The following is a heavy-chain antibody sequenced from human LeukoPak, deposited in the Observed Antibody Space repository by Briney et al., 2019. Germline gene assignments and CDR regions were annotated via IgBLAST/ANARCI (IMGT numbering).Heavy chain of an antibody. J-gene: IGHJ5*02. CDR1: GYTFTSYD. CDR2: MNPKSGNT. Sequence: KPGASVTVSCRASGYTFTSYDMNWVRQATGQGVEWMGWMNPKSGNTVYAQKFQGRLTMPRNTSISTAYMELSSLRSEDTAVYYCARGPYWFDPWGQGTLVTVSS. CDR3: ARGPYWFDP. V-gene: IGHV1-8*01.